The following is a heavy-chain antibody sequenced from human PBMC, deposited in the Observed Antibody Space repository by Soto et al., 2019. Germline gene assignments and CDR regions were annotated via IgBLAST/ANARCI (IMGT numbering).Heavy chain of an antibody. V-gene: IGHV3-33*05. J-gene: IGHJ3*02. CDR2: ISYDGSNK. CDR1: GFTFSSYG. D-gene: IGHD5-12*01. Sequence: PGGSLRLSCAASGFTFSSYGMHWVRQAPGKGLEWVAVISYDGSNKYYADSVKGRFTISRDNSKNTLYLQMNSLRAEDTAVYYCARVFVDIVAARDHAFDIWGQGTMVTVSS. CDR3: ARVFVDIVAARDHAFDI.